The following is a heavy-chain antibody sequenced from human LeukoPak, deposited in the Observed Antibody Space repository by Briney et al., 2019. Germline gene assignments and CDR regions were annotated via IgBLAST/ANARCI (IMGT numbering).Heavy chain of an antibody. CDR1: GGSISSGGYY. CDR2: IYYSGST. D-gene: IGHD2/OR15-2a*01. CDR3: ARLSSYPGHAFDI. J-gene: IGHJ3*02. Sequence: SETLSLTCTVSGGSISSGGYYWSWIRQPPGKGLEWIGYIYYSGSTNYNPSLKSRVTISVDTSKNQFSLKLSSVTAADTAVYYCARLSSYPGHAFDIWGQGTMVTVSS. V-gene: IGHV4-61*08.